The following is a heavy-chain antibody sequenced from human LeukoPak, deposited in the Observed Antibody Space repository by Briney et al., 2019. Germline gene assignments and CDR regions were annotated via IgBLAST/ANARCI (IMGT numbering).Heavy chain of an antibody. CDR3: ARLHSSGSPFDY. V-gene: IGHV4-39*01. CDR2: IYYTGST. D-gene: IGHD6-19*01. Sequence: PSETLSLTCTVSGGSISSSLYYWGWIRQPPGKGLEWIGSIYYTGSTYYNPSLKSRVTISVDTSKNQFSLKLTSVTAADTAVYYCARLHSSGSPFDYWGQGTLVTVSS. J-gene: IGHJ4*02. CDR1: GGSISSSLYY.